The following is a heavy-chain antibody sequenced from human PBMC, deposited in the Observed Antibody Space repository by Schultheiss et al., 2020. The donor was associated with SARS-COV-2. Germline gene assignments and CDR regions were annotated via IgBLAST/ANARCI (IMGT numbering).Heavy chain of an antibody. J-gene: IGHJ4*02. D-gene: IGHD1-26*01. CDR1: GGSFSGYY. V-gene: IGHV4-34*01. CDR2: INHSGST. CDR3: ARGRLIVGATRRNYFDY. Sequence: ESLKISCAVYGGSFSGYYWSWIRQPPGKGLEWIGEINHSGSTNYNPSLKSRVTISVDTSKNQFSLKLSSVTAADTAVYYCARGRLIVGATRRNYFDYWGQGTLVTVSS.